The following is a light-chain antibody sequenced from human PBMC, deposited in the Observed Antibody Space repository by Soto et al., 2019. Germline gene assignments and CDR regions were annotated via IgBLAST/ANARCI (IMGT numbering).Light chain of an antibody. Sequence: DIQMTQSPSSLSASVGDRVTITCRASQTIATNLNWYQKKPGKAPKLLIYSASSLQRGVPPIFSGSVSGADFALTIGRLQPEYLATYCCHQTYSAPLSFGQGTKVEIK. CDR3: HQTYSAPLS. CDR2: SAS. J-gene: IGKJ2*01. V-gene: IGKV1-39*01. CDR1: QTIATN.